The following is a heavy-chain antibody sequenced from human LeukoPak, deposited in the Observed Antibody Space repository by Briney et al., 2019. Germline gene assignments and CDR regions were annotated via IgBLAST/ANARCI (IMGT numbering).Heavy chain of an antibody. V-gene: IGHV1-2*02. D-gene: IGHD3-3*01. CDR1: GYTFTGYY. CDR3: ARDRRSAIFGVVIIKNWFDP. Sequence: ASVKVSCKASGYTFTGYYMHWVRQAPGQGLEWMGWINPNSGGTNYAQKFQGRVTMTRDTSISTAHMELSRLRSDDTAVYYCARDRRSAIFGVVIIKNWFDPWGQGTLVTVSS. CDR2: INPNSGGT. J-gene: IGHJ5*02.